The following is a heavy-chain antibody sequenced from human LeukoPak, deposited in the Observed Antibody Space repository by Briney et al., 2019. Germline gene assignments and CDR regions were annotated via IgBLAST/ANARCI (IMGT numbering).Heavy chain of an antibody. CDR3: ARAISGSYHDY. Sequence: GGSLRLSCAASGFTFSDHYIDWVRQAPGKGLEWVGRTRDKAKSRTTEYAASVKGRFTISRDDSKNSLYLQMNSLKTEDTAVYYCARAISGSYHDYWGQGTLVTVSS. J-gene: IGHJ4*02. V-gene: IGHV3-72*01. CDR1: GFTFSDHY. D-gene: IGHD1-26*01. CDR2: TRDKAKSRTT.